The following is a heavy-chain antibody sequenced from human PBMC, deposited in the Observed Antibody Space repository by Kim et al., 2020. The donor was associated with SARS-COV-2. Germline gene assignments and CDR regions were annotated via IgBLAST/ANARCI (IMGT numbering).Heavy chain of an antibody. V-gene: IGHV3-33*08. CDR2: IWYDGSNK. J-gene: IGHJ4*02. CDR1: GFTFSSYG. D-gene: IGHD4-17*01. CDR3: ARDLDTVARFDY. Sequence: GGSLRLSCAASGFTFSSYGMHWVRQAPGKGLEWVAVIWYDGSNKYYADSVKGRFTISRDNSKNTLYLQMNSLRAEDTAVYYCARDLDTVARFDYWGQGTLVTVSS.